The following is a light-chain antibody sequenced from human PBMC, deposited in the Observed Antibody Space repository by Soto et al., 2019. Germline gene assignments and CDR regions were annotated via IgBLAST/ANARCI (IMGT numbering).Light chain of an antibody. Sequence: EIVLTQSPGTLSLSPGERATLSCRASQSVSSSYLAWYQQKPGQARRLLIYGATSRATGNPDRFSGSGSGTDFTLTISRLEPEDFAVYYCQQYGSSSYTFGQGTKLEIK. CDR1: QSVSSSY. CDR3: QQYGSSSYT. CDR2: GAT. V-gene: IGKV3-20*01. J-gene: IGKJ2*01.